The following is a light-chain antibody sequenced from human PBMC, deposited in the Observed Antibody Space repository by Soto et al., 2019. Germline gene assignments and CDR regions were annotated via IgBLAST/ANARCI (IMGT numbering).Light chain of an antibody. Sequence: QSVLTQPPSASGSPGQSVTISCTGTSRDVGGYDCVSWYQQHPGKAPKLMMYEVSKRPSGVPDRFSGSKSGNTASLTVSGLQPEDEADYYCSSYAGSNNYVFXTGTKVTVL. V-gene: IGLV2-8*01. CDR2: EVS. CDR1: SRDVGGYDC. J-gene: IGLJ1*01. CDR3: SSYAGSNNYV.